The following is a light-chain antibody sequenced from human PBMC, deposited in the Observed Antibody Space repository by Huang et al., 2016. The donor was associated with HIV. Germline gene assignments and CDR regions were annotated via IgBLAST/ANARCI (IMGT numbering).Light chain of an antibody. CDR1: QSVSSN. CDR3: QQYKNWPPNT. CDR2: GAA. V-gene: IGKV3-15*01. Sequence: EVVMPPSPAPLSVSPGERATLSCRASQSVSSNLPWYQQKPGQAPRLLIYGAATRATGSPARCSGSGSGTEFTLTISSLQSEDFAVYYCQQYKNWPPNTFGQGTKLEIK. J-gene: IGKJ2*01.